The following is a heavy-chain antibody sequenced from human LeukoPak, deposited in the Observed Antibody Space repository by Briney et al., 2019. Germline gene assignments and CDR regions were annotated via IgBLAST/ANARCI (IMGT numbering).Heavy chain of an antibody. V-gene: IGHV3-21*06. Sequence: GGSLRLSCLASGFSFNSYAMNWVREAPGKGLEWVSTISPGVSGYTWYAESVKGRFTISRDNPENSLYLQMDSLRADDTAVYYCVRDVSRRIGMDVWGQGTTVTVSS. J-gene: IGHJ6*02. CDR3: VRDVSRRIGMDV. CDR1: GFSFNSYA. CDR2: ISPGVSGYT. D-gene: IGHD2/OR15-2a*01.